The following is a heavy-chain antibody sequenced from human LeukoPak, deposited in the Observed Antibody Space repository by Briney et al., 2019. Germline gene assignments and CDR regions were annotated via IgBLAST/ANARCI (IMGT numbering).Heavy chain of an antibody. Sequence: SETLSLTCAVYGGSFSGYYWSWIRQPPGKGLEWIGEINHSGSTNYNPSLKSRVTISVDTSKNQFSLKLSSVTAADTAVYYCARGRIAAAVRCRFDPWGQGTLVTVSS. J-gene: IGHJ5*02. D-gene: IGHD6-13*01. CDR3: ARGRIAAAVRCRFDP. CDR2: INHSGST. V-gene: IGHV4-34*01. CDR1: GGSFSGYY.